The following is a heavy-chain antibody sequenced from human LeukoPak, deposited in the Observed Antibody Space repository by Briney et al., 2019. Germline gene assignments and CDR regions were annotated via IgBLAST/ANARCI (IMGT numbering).Heavy chain of an antibody. J-gene: IGHJ4*02. CDR3: AKEDYDFWRYYFDY. V-gene: IGHV3-23*01. Sequence: GGSLRLSCAASGFTFSSYAMSWVRQAPGKGLEWVSGISASGGRTYYADSVKGRFTISRDNSKNTLYLQMSSLRAEDTGVYYCAKEDYDFWRYYFDYWGQGTLVTVSS. D-gene: IGHD3-3*01. CDR1: GFTFSSYA. CDR2: ISASGGRT.